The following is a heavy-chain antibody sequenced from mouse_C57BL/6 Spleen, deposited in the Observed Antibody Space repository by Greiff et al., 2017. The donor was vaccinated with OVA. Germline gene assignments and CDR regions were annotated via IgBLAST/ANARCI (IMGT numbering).Heavy chain of an antibody. Sequence: QVQLQQSGAELMKPGASVKLSCKATGYTFTGYWIEWVKQRPGHGLEWIGEILPGSGSTNYNEKFKGKATFTADTSSNPAYMQLSSLTTEASAIYYSARLPYGRGGTIAMDDWGQGTTVTVSS. CDR1: GYTFTGYW. CDR2: ILPGSGST. D-gene: IGHD1-1*01. CDR3: ARLPYGRGGTIAMDD. J-gene: IGHJ4*01. V-gene: IGHV1-9*01.